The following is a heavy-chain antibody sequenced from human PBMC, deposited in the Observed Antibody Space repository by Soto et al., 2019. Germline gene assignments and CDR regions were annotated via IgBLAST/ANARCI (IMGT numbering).Heavy chain of an antibody. Sequence: QVQLQESGPGLVKPSQTLSLTCTVSGGSINSGGYCWSWIRQHPGKGLDWIGCISYGGSTSYNPSLRSRVTMSVDTSKKQFSLKLTSLTAAVTAVYYCSRGILVWGQGALITVSS. V-gene: IGHV4-31*03. CDR3: SRGILV. CDR2: ISYGGST. CDR1: GGSINSGGYC. D-gene: IGHD5-18*01. J-gene: IGHJ4*02.